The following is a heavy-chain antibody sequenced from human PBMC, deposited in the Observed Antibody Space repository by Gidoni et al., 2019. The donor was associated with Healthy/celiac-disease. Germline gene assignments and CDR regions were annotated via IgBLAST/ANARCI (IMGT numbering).Heavy chain of an antibody. D-gene: IGHD3-3*01. V-gene: IGHV3-23*01. J-gene: IGHJ6*02. CDR2: ISGSGGST. CDR3: AKDQPAYYDFWSGDYYGMDV. Sequence: EVQLLESGGGLVQPGGSLRLSCAASGFTFSSYAISWVRQAPGKWLEWVSAISGSGGSTYYADSVKGRFTISRDNSKNTLYLQMNSLRAEDTAVYYCAKDQPAYYDFWSGDYYGMDVWGQGTTVTVSS. CDR1: GFTFSSYA.